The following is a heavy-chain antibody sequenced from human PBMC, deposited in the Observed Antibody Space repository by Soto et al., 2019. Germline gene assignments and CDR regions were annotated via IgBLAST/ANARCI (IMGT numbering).Heavy chain of an antibody. CDR3: TTDHELTPSGAFDI. CDR1: GFTFSNAW. CDR2: IKSKTDGGTT. D-gene: IGHD1-1*01. Sequence: GGSLRLSCAASGFTFSNAWMSWVRQAPGKGLEWVGRIKSKTDGGTTDYAAPVKGRFTISRDDSKNTLYLQMNSLKTEDTAVYYCTTDHELTPSGAFDIWGQGTMVTVSS. J-gene: IGHJ3*02. V-gene: IGHV3-15*01.